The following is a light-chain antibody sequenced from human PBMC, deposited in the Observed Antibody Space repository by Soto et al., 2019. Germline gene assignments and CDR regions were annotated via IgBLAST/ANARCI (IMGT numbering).Light chain of an antibody. CDR3: AAWDDSLRAVV. CDR1: RSNIGTYT. CDR2: RNH. V-gene: IGLV1-44*01. Sequence: QSVLTQSPSASGTPGQRVTISCSGSRSNIGTYTVNWYQQLPGTAPTLPIFRNHQRPSGVPDRFSGSKSGTSASLAISGPQSEDEADYYCAAWDDSLRAVVFGGGTKVTVL. J-gene: IGLJ2*01.